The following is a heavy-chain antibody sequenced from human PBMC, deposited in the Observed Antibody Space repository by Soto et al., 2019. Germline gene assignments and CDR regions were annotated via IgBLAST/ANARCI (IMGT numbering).Heavy chain of an antibody. V-gene: IGHV1-3*01. CDR3: ARDLGLLWFGEGQNWFDP. J-gene: IGHJ5*02. CDR2: INAGNGIT. CDR1: GYTFTSYA. D-gene: IGHD3-10*01. Sequence: QVQLVQSGAEVKKPGASVKVSCKASGYTFTSYAMHWVRQAPGQRLEWMGWINAGNGITKYSQKFQGRVTITRDTSASTAYMELSSLRSEDTAVYYCARDLGLLWFGEGQNWFDPWGQGTLVTVSS.